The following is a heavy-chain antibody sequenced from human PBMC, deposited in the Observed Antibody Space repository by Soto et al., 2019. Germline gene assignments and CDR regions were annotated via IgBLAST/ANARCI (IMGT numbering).Heavy chain of an antibody. CDR3: ARHRNNRGSWYWVDP. CDR1: GGSIRSSDYY. CDR2: VYYSGSI. J-gene: IGHJ5*02. D-gene: IGHD6-13*01. V-gene: IGHV4-39*01. Sequence: QLRLQESGPGPVKPSETLTLTCSVSGGSIRSSDYYWAWIRQPPGKGLEWLVSVYYSGSIYYSPSLKSRATISVDTSKNQISLNLNSVTDADTAFYYCARHRNNRGSWYWVDPWGQGTLVTVSS.